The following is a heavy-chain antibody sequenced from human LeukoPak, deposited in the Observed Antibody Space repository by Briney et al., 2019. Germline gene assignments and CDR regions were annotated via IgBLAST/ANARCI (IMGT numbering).Heavy chain of an antibody. CDR1: GGSFSGYY. D-gene: IGHD2-2*01. V-gene: IGHV4-34*01. CDR3: ARGRLRCSTSCQNPNWFDP. CDR2: INHSGST. Sequence: PSETLSLTCAVYGGSFSGYYWSWIRQPPGKGLGWIGEINHSGSTNYNPSLKSRVTISVDTSKNQFSLKLSSVTAADTAVYYCARGRLRCSTSCQNPNWFDPWGQGTLVTVSS. J-gene: IGHJ5*02.